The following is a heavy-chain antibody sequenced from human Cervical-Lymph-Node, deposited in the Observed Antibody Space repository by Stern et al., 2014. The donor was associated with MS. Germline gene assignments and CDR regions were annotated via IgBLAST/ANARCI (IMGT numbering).Heavy chain of an antibody. J-gene: IGHJ4*02. Sequence: VQLVESGGGVVQPGRSLRLSCAVSGFHFSHYAMHWVRQAPGKGLEWVAAVSSEGSNKYHADSVKGRFTISRDNSKNTVYLQMNSLRDDDTAVYYCATQIWFDYWGQGTLVTVSS. CDR2: VSSEGSNK. D-gene: IGHD3-16*01. CDR3: ATQIWFDY. CDR1: GFHFSHYA. V-gene: IGHV3-30-3*01.